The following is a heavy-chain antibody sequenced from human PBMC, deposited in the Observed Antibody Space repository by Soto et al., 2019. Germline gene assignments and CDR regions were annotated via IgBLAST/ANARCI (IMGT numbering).Heavy chain of an antibody. D-gene: IGHD3-16*02. CDR2: ISYDGSNK. CDR3: AKDLEDYVWGSYLGY. Sequence: GGSLILSCAASGFTFSSYGMHWVRQAPGKGLEWVAVISYDGSNKYYADSVKGRFTISRDNSKNTLYLQMNSLRAEDTAVYYCAKDLEDYVWGSYLGYWGQGTLVTVSS. CDR1: GFTFSSYG. J-gene: IGHJ4*02. V-gene: IGHV3-30*18.